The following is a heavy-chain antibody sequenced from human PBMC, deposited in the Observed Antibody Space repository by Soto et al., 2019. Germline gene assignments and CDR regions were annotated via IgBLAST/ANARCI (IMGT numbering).Heavy chain of an antibody. Sequence: GGSLRLSCAASGFTFSDYYMSWIRQAPGKGLEWVSYISSGGSPIYYTDSVKGRFTISRDNAENSLYLQMNSLRAEDTAVYYCARGDSIADLVYYGMDVWGKGTTVTVSS. J-gene: IGHJ6*04. CDR2: ISSGGSPI. CDR1: GFTFSDYY. CDR3: ARGDSIADLVYYGMDV. D-gene: IGHD6-6*01. V-gene: IGHV3-11*01.